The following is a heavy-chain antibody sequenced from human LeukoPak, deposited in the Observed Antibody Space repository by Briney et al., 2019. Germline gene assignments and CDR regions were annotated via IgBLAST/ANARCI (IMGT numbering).Heavy chain of an antibody. Sequence: SETLSLTCTVSGGSLSSYYWSWIRQPPGKGLEWVGYISYSGINNYNPSLKSRVTISVDTSKNHFSLKLTSVTAADTAVYYCARDVRRRDGYNYTEVWGQGTLVTVSS. CDR3: ARDVRRRDGYNYTEV. CDR2: ISYSGIN. CDR1: GGSLSSYY. D-gene: IGHD5-24*01. V-gene: IGHV4-59*01. J-gene: IGHJ4*02.